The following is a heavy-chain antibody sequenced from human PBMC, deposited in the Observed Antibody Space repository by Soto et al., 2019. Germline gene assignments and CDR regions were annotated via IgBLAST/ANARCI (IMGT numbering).Heavy chain of an antibody. CDR2: ISYDGSNK. CDR3: AKAFYYYDSSGPVDY. D-gene: IGHD3-22*01. V-gene: IGHV3-30*18. Sequence: PGGSLRLSCAASGFTFSSYGMHWVRQAPGKGLEWVAVISYDGSNKYYADSVKGRFTISRDNSKNTLYLQMNSLRAEDTAVYYCAKAFYYYDSSGPVDYWGQGTLVTVSS. CDR1: GFTFSSYG. J-gene: IGHJ4*02.